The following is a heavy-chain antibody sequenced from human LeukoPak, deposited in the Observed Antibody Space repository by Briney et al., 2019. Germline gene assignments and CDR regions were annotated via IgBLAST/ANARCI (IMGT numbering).Heavy chain of an antibody. CDR2: IYNSGTT. J-gene: IGHJ3*02. CDR1: GGSFGNYY. Sequence: PSETLSLTCTVSGGSFGNYYWSWIRQPPGKGLEWIGYIYNSGTTNYNPSLKSRVTISVDTSKNQFSLKLSSVTAADTAVHYCARDFSAAFDIWGQGTMVTVSS. V-gene: IGHV4-59*01. CDR3: ARDFSAAFDI. D-gene: IGHD2/OR15-2a*01.